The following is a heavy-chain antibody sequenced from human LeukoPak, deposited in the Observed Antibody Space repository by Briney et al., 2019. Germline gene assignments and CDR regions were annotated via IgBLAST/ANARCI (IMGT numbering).Heavy chain of an antibody. CDR3: ARVVSRSSSWSIYYYYYMDV. D-gene: IGHD6-13*01. J-gene: IGHJ6*03. CDR1: GYTFTSYG. Sequence: SVKLSCNASGYTFTSYGISWVRQPPGQGLEWMGWISAYNGNTNYAQRLQGRVTMTTDTSTSTAYMELSSLRSEDTAVYYCARVVSRSSSWSIYYYYYMDVWGKGTTVTVSS. V-gene: IGHV1-18*01. CDR2: ISAYNGNT.